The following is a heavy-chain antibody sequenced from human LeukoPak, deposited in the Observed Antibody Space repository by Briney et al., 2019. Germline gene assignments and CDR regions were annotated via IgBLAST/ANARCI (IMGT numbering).Heavy chain of an antibody. V-gene: IGHV3-48*03. CDR3: AREAASSWFAPLGF. J-gene: IGHJ4*02. Sequence: GGSLRHSCAASGFTFSSYEMNGVRQAPGKGLEWVSYISSSGSTIYYADSVKGRFTISRDNAKNSLYLQMNSLRAEDTAVYYCAREAASSWFAPLGFWGQGTLVTVSS. CDR2: ISSSGSTI. D-gene: IGHD6-13*01. CDR1: GFTFSSYE.